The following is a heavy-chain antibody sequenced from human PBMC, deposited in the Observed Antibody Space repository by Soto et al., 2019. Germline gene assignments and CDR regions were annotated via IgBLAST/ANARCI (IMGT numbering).Heavy chain of an antibody. CDR3: ARGRLYSSGWYLEYYYYGMDV. V-gene: IGHV4-34*01. CDR2: INHSGST. D-gene: IGHD6-19*01. Sequence: SETLSLTCAVYGGSFSGYYGSWIRQPPGKGLEWIGEINHSGSTNYNPSLKSRVTISVDTSKNQFSLKLSSVTAADTAVYYCARGRLYSSGWYLEYYYYGMDVWGQGTKVT. CDR1: GGSFSGYY. J-gene: IGHJ6*02.